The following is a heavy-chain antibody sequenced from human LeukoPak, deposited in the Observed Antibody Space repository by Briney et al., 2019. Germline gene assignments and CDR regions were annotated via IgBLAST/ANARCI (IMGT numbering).Heavy chain of an antibody. Sequence: ASVKVSCKASGYTFTSYYMHWVRQAPGQGLEWMGIINPSGGSTSYAQKFQGRVTITRDTSTSTVYMELSSLRSEDTAVYYCARFDGGSAPGGHDAFDIWGQGTMVTVSS. CDR2: INPSGGST. V-gene: IGHV1-46*01. CDR3: ARFDGGSAPGGHDAFDI. D-gene: IGHD2-15*01. CDR1: GYTFTSYY. J-gene: IGHJ3*02.